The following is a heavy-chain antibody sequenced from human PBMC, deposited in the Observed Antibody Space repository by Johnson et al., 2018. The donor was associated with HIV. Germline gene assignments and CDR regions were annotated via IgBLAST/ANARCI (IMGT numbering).Heavy chain of an antibody. CDR3: ARARPNSYYYDSSGYPDAFDI. CDR2: LSADGRT. Sequence: VQLVESGGGLVQPGGSLRLSCAASGFIVSSKYMTWFRQAPGKGLEWVSVLSADGRTYYSASVKGRFPISRDDSKNSLDLQMNSLRAEDTAVYYCARARPNSYYYDSSGYPDAFDIWGQGTMVTVSS. V-gene: IGHV3-66*01. CDR1: GFIVSSKY. J-gene: IGHJ3*02. D-gene: IGHD3-22*01.